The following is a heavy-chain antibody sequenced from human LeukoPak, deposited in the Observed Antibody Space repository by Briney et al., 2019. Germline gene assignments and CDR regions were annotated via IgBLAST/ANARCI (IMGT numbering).Heavy chain of an antibody. CDR2: INHSGST. CDR3: ARVAESYYASADS. Sequence: SETLSLTCAVYGGSFSGYYWSWIRQPPGKGLEWIGEINHSGSTNYNPSLKSRVTISLDTSRNQFSLKLHSVTAADTAVYYCARVAESYYASADSWGQGTLVTVSS. V-gene: IGHV4-34*01. D-gene: IGHD3-22*01. CDR1: GGSFSGYY. J-gene: IGHJ4*02.